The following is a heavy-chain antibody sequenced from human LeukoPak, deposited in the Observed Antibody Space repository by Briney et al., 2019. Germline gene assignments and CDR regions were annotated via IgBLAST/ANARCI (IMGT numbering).Heavy chain of an antibody. Sequence: VGSLRVSCAASGYTYSGYTMLWGRPAPGEGLEWVSAIYGSGVISLYGASVKARFTISRDHSKNTLYLQMNSLRAEDTALYYCAKRVAEQSTSWYIDIWGLGTMVTVSS. CDR2: IYGSGVIS. CDR1: GYTYSGYT. V-gene: IGHV3-23*02. D-gene: IGHD6-19*01. CDR3: AKRVAEQSTSWYIDI. J-gene: IGHJ3*02.